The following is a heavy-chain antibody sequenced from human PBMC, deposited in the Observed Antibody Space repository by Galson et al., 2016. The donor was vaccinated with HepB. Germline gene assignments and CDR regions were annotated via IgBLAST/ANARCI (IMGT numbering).Heavy chain of an antibody. CDR2: ISGSGSDT. CDR1: GFTFSSFA. J-gene: IGHJ4*02. V-gene: IGHV3-23*01. D-gene: IGHD6-13*01. CDR3: AKRMSYSFAY. Sequence: SLRLSCAASGFTFSSFAMSWVRQAPGKGLEWASVISGSGSDTIYADSVRGRFTISRDNSENMLYLEMNSLRADDRAVYYCAKRMSYSFAYWGQGTLVTVSS.